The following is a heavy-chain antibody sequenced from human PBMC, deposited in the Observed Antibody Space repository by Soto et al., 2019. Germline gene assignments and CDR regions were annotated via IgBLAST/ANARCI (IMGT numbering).Heavy chain of an antibody. V-gene: IGHV1-2*04. CDR3: ARGDSTSHYYYYGMDV. Sequence: ASVKVSCKASGYTFTGYYMHWVRQAPGQGLEWMGWINPNSGGTNYAQKFQGWVTMTRDTSISTAYMELSRLRSDDTAVYYCARGDSTSHYYYYGMDVWGQGTTATVSS. D-gene: IGHD2-2*01. J-gene: IGHJ6*02. CDR2: INPNSGGT. CDR1: GYTFTGYY.